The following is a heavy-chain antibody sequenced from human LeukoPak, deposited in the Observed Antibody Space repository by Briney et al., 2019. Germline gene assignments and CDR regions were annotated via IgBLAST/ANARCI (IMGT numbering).Heavy chain of an antibody. V-gene: IGHV3-30*18. CDR2: ISYDGSNK. Sequence: GGSLRLSCAASGFTFSSYGMHWVRQAPGKGLEWVAVISYDGSNKYYADSVKGRFTISRDNSKNTLYPQMNSLRAEDTAVYYCAKDPGYGSGSYLDYWGQGTLVTVSS. CDR1: GFTFSSYG. J-gene: IGHJ4*02. CDR3: AKDPGYGSGSYLDY. D-gene: IGHD3-10*01.